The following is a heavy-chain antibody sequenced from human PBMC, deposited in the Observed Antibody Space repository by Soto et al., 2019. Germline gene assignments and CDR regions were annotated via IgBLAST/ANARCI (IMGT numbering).Heavy chain of an antibody. Sequence: EVPLVESGGGLVQPGGSLRLSCAASGFTFSSYAMNWVRQAPGKGLEWLSYISSSSSTIHYAESVKGRFTISRDNVKNSLYLQMNSLRAEDTAVYYCARDHPADWFDPWGQGTLVTVSS. J-gene: IGHJ5*02. CDR1: GFTFSSYA. CDR3: ARDHPADWFDP. V-gene: IGHV3-48*01. CDR2: ISSSSSTI.